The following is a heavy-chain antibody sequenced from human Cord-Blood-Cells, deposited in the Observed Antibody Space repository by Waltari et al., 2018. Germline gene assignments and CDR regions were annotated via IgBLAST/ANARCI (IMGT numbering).Heavy chain of an antibody. V-gene: IGHV4-34*01. CDR1: GGSFSGYY. CDR3: ARVLQRYFDL. Sequence: QAQLQQWGAGLLKPSETLSLTCAVYGGSFSGYYWSWIRQPPGKGLEWIGEINHSGSTNYNPSLKSRVTISVDTSKNQFSLKLSSVTAADTAVYYCARVLQRYFDLWGRGTLVTVSS. CDR2: INHSGST. J-gene: IGHJ2*01.